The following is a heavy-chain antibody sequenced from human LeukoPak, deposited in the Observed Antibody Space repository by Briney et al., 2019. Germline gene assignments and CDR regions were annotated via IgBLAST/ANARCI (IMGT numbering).Heavy chain of an antibody. CDR1: GGSISSYY. Sequence: SETLSLTCTVSGGSISSYYWSWIRQPAGKGLEWIGRIYTSGSTNYNPSLKSRVTMSVDTSKNQFSLKLSSVTAADTAVYYCARGGQDYGDYPPYYGMDVWGQGTTVTVSS. J-gene: IGHJ6*02. V-gene: IGHV4-4*07. D-gene: IGHD4-17*01. CDR3: ARGGQDYGDYPPYYGMDV. CDR2: IYTSGST.